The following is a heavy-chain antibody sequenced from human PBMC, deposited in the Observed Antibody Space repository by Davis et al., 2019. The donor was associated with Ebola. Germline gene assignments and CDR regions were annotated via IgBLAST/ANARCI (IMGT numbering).Heavy chain of an antibody. CDR2: IYYSGST. CDR3: ARGGNWFDP. Sequence: SETLSLTCTVSGGSISSSSYYWGWIRQPPGKGLEWIGSIYYSGSTYYNPSLKSRVTISVDTSKNQFSLKLSSVTAADTAVYYCARGGNWFDPWGQGTLVTVSS. V-gene: IGHV4-39*01. CDR1: GGSISSSSYY. J-gene: IGHJ5*02.